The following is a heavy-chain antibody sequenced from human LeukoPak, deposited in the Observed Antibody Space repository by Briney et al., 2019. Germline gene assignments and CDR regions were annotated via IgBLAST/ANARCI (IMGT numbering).Heavy chain of an antibody. Sequence: GGSLRLSCAASGFTFSSYTMNWVRQPPGKGLEWVSNIGTSSTTIYYADSVKGRFTISRDNAKNSLYLQMNSLRADDTAVYYCARFAAGGSYYYYMDVWGKGATVTVSS. CDR3: ARFAAGGSYYYYMDV. D-gene: IGHD6-25*01. V-gene: IGHV3-48*01. J-gene: IGHJ6*03. CDR2: IGTSSTTI. CDR1: GFTFSSYT.